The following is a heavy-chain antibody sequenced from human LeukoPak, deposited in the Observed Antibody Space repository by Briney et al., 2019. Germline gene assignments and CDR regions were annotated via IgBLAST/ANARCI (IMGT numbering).Heavy chain of an antibody. CDR1: GYTFTGYY. V-gene: IGHV1-2*02. CDR3: ARGRSSSRINWFDP. D-gene: IGHD6-13*01. CDR2: INPNSGGT. J-gene: IGHJ5*02. Sequence: ASVKVSCKASGYTFTGYYMHWVRQAPGQGLEWMGWINPNSGGTNYAQKFQGRVTMTRDTSISTAYMELSRLRSDDTAVYYCARGRSSSRINWFDPWGQGTLVTVSS.